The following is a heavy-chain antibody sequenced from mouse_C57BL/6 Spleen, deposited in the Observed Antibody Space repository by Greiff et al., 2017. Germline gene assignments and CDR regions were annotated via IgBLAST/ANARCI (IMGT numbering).Heavy chain of an antibody. CDR3: ARGANWGNYAMDY. CDR2: ISSGSSTI. CDR1: GFTFSDYG. V-gene: IGHV5-17*01. J-gene: IGHJ4*01. Sequence: EVQLQESGGGLVKPGGSLKLSCAASGFTFSDYGMHWVRQAPEKGLEWVAYISSGSSTIYYADTVKGRFTISRDNSKNTLFLQMTSLRSEDTAVYYGARGANWGNYAMDYWGQGTSVTVSS. D-gene: IGHD4-1*01.